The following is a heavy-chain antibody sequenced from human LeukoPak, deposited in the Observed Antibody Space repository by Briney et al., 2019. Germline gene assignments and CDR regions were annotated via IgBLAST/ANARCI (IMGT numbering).Heavy chain of an antibody. Sequence: GRSLRLSCAASGFTFNNYAMNWVRQALGKGLEWFSTLSTSGDSTYYADSVKGRFTISRDNSKNTLYLQMNSLRAEDTAVYYCAKEPNDYWGQGTLVTVSS. CDR2: LSTSGDST. V-gene: IGHV3-23*01. CDR1: GFTFNNYA. J-gene: IGHJ4*02. CDR3: AKEPNDY.